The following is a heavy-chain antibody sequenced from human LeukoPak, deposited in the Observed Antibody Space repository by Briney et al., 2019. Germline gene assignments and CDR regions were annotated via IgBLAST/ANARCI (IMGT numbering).Heavy chain of an antibody. CDR2: INPSSGST. Sequence: GASVKVSCKASGYTFTGYYMHWVRQAPGQGLAWMGLINPSSGSTNYAQNFQGRVTLTRGTSTSTVYMELSSLRSEDTAVYYCAKWDDSSGFSLWGQGSLVTVSS. J-gene: IGHJ4*02. V-gene: IGHV1-46*01. CDR3: AKWDDSSGFSL. D-gene: IGHD3-22*01. CDR1: GYTFTGYY.